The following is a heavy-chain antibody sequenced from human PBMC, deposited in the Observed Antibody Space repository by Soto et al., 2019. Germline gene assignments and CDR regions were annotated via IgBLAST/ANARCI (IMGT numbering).Heavy chain of an antibody. CDR1: GGSISIGGYY. Sequence: SETLCLTCTFSGGSISIGGYYWSWIRQHPGKGLEWIGYIYYSGSTYYNPSLKSRVTISVDTSKNQFSLKLSSVTAADTAVYYCASERYYDFWSGSGVFDYWGQGTLVTVSS. J-gene: IGHJ4*02. V-gene: IGHV4-31*03. D-gene: IGHD3-3*01. CDR2: IYYSGST. CDR3: ASERYYDFWSGSGVFDY.